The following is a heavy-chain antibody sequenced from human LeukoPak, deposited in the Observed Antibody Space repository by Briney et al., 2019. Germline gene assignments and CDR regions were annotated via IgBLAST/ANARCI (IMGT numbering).Heavy chain of an antibody. D-gene: IGHD5-12*01. J-gene: IGHJ4*02. Sequence: PGGSLRLSCAASGFTFSSYGMHWVRQAPGKGLEWVAFIRYDGSNKYYADSVKGRFTISRDNSKNTLYLQMNSLRAEDTAVFYCAKDRGSLFDYWGQGTLVTVSS. CDR2: IRYDGSNK. CDR3: AKDRGSLFDY. CDR1: GFTFSSYG. V-gene: IGHV3-30*02.